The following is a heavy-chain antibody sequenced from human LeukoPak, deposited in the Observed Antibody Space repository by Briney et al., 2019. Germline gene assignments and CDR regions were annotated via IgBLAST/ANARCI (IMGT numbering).Heavy chain of an antibody. CDR3: ATELAYGGGDCYSGFDY. D-gene: IGHD2-21*02. CDR2: IIPIFGTA. V-gene: IGHV1-69*05. J-gene: IGHJ4*02. CDR1: GGTFTSYA. Sequence: SVKVSCKASGGTFTSYAISWVRQAPGQGLEWMGGIIPIFGTANYAQKFQGRVTITTDESTRTAYMELSSLRSEDTAVYYCATELAYGGGDCYSGFDYWGQGTLVTVSS.